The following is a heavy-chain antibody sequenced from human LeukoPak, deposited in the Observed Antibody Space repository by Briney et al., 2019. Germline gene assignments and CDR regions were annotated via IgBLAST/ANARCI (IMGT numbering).Heavy chain of an antibody. V-gene: IGHV1-2*02. D-gene: IGHD6-19*01. CDR1: GYTFTGYY. CDR3: ARDAYSSGCDY. J-gene: IGHJ4*02. CDR2: INPNNGVT. Sequence: ASVKVSCKASGYTFTGYYMHWVRQAPGQGLEWMGWINPNNGVTNYAQKFQGRVTMTRDTSISTAYMDLSRLRSDDTAAYYCARDAYSSGCDYWGQGTLVTVSS.